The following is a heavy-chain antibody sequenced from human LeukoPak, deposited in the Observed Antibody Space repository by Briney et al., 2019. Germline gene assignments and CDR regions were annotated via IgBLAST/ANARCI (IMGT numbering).Heavy chain of an antibody. CDR1: GGSITNYY. Sequence: PSETLSLTCTVSGGSITNYYWSWIRQPPGKGLEWIGYIFSSGNTYYNPSLKSRVTMSVDTSKNQFSLKLTSVTDADTAVYYCARQGGSYSPFGFWGQGTLVTVSS. V-gene: IGHV4-59*08. CDR3: ARQGGSYSPFGF. J-gene: IGHJ4*02. CDR2: IFSSGNT. D-gene: IGHD1-26*01.